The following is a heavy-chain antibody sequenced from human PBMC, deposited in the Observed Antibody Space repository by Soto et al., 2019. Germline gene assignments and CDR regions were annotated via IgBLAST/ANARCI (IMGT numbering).Heavy chain of an antibody. D-gene: IGHD3-3*01. J-gene: IGHJ4*02. V-gene: IGHV3-23*01. CDR2: ISGSGGST. Sequence: GGSLRLSCAASGFTFSSYAMSWVRQAPGKGLEWVSAISGSGGSTYYADSVKGRFTISRDNSKNTLYLQMNSLRAEDTAVYYCAKSRFTIFGVVMVFDYWGQGTLVTVS. CDR3: AKSRFTIFGVVMVFDY. CDR1: GFTFSSYA.